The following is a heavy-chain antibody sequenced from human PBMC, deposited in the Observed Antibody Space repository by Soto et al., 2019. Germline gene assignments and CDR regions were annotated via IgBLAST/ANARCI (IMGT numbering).Heavy chain of an antibody. CDR2: IVPMFGTP. D-gene: IGHD6-6*01. CDR1: GGTFADFI. J-gene: IGHJ6*02. V-gene: IGHV1-69*13. Sequence: SVKVSCKASGGTFADFIMNWVRQTPGQGLEWMGGIVPMFGTPTYAEKFKGRVTISATGSTSTAYMELTSPRSEDTAVYYCARNGTYSSSLSQYSGMDVWGQGTTVTVSS. CDR3: ARNGTYSSSLSQYSGMDV.